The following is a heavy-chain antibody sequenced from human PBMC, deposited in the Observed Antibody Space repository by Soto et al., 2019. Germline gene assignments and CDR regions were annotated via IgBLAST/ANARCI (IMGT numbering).Heavy chain of an antibody. CDR1: GYTFTSYA. CDR2: INAGNGNT. V-gene: IGHV1-3*01. D-gene: IGHD6-19*01. J-gene: IGHJ2*01. CDR3: ARVRTVAGSYWYFDL. Sequence: QVQLVQSGAEVKKPGASVKVSCKASGYTFTSYAMHWVRQAPGQRLEWMGWINAGNGNTKYSQKFQGRVTITRDTSASTAYMELSSLRSADTAVYYCARVRTVAGSYWYFDLWGRGTLVTVSS.